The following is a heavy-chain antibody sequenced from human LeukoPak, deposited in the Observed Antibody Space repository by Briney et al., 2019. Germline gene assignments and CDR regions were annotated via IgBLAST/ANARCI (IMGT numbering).Heavy chain of an antibody. CDR2: ISSSGSTI. CDR1: GFTFSDYY. CDR3: ARDVPSFSLADAFDI. J-gene: IGHJ3*02. V-gene: IGHV3-11*01. Sequence: SGGSLRLSCAASGFTFSDYYMSWIRQAPGKGLEWVSYISSSGSTIYYADSVKGRFTISRDNAKNSLYLQMNSLRAEDTAVYYCARDVPSFSLADAFDIWGQATMVTVSS. D-gene: IGHD3-16*01.